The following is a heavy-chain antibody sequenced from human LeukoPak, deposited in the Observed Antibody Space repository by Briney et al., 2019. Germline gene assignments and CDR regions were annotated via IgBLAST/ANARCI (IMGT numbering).Heavy chain of an antibody. D-gene: IGHD2-2*02. V-gene: IGHV5-51*01. J-gene: IGHJ4*02. CDR3: AIAGDSSTSCYRCFDY. CDR1: GFKFTSYW. CDR2: IYPGHSDT. Sequence: NHGGSPKISLKSSGFKFTSYWIGWVRPVPGKGLEWRGIIYPGHSDTIYSPSFQGHLTISADKSISTSYLQWSRLKASDSAMYYCAIAGDSSTSCYRCFDYWGQGAMVTVSS.